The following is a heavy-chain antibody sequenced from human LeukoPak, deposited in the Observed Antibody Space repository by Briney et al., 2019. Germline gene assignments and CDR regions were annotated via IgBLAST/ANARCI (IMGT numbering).Heavy chain of an antibody. CDR2: IYSGGST. Sequence: GGSLRLPCAASGFTVSSNYMSWVRQAPGKGLEWVSVIYSGGSTYYADSVKGRFTISRDNSKNTLYLQMNSLRAEDTAVYYCARSYCSGGSCYSGPFDYWGQGTLVTVSS. D-gene: IGHD2-15*01. CDR3: ARSYCSGGSCYSGPFDY. V-gene: IGHV3-53*01. CDR1: GFTVSSNY. J-gene: IGHJ4*02.